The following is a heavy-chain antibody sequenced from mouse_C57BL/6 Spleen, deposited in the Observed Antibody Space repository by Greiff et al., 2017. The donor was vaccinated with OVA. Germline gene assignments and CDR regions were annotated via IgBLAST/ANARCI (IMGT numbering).Heavy chain of an antibody. CDR3: ATTVVATVDY. V-gene: IGHV1-50*01. J-gene: IGHJ2*01. CDR1: GYTFTSYW. CDR2: IDPSASYT. Sequence: QVQLQQPGAELVKPGASVKLSCKASGYTFTSYWMQWVKQRPGQGLEWIGEIDPSASYTNYNQKFKGKATLTVDTSSSTAYMQLSSLTSEDSAVYYCATTVVATVDYWGQGTTLTVSS. D-gene: IGHD1-1*01.